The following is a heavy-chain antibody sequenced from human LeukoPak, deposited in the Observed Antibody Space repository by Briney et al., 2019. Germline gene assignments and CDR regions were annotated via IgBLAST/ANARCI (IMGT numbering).Heavy chain of an antibody. V-gene: IGHV3-53*01. CDR2: IYTDGST. CDR1: GFTVSSNY. D-gene: IGHD6-19*01. CDR3: ARDDVAVAGDDY. J-gene: IGHJ4*02. Sequence: GGSLRLSCATSGFTVSSNYMTWVRQAPGKGLEWVSVIYTDGSTFYAGSVKGRFTISRDSSKNTLYLQMNSLRAEDTAVYYCARDDVAVAGDDYWGQGTLVTVSS.